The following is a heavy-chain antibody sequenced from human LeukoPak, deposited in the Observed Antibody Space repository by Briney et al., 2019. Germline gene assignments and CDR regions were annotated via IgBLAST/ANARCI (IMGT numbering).Heavy chain of an antibody. D-gene: IGHD2-21*02. Sequence: SETLSLTCSVSGGSISSYYWSWIRQPPGKGLEWIGSIYHSGSTYYNPSLKSRVTISVDTSKNQFSLKLSSVTAADTAVYYCARLDCGGDCYSIDYWGQGTLVTVSS. J-gene: IGHJ4*02. V-gene: IGHV4-38-2*02. CDR3: ARLDCGGDCYSIDY. CDR2: IYHSGST. CDR1: GGSISSYY.